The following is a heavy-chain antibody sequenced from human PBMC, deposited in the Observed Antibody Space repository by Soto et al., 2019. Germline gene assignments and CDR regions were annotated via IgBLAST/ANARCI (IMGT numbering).Heavy chain of an antibody. D-gene: IGHD3-16*02. CDR1: GYTFTSYG. J-gene: IGHJ4*02. CDR3: ARDRGYLSWSCFDY. V-gene: IGHV1-18*01. CDR2: ISAYNGNT. Sequence: QVQLVQSGAEVKKPGASVKVSCKASGYTFTSYGISWVRQAPGQGLEWMGWISAYNGNTNYAQKPQDRVTMTTDTSTGTAYMELRSLRSDDTAVYYCARDRGYLSWSCFDYWGQGTLFTVSS.